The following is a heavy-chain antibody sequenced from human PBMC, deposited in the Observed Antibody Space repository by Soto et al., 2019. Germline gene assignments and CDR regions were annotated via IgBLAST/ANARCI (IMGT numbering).Heavy chain of an antibody. Sequence: LRLSCAASGFTFSSYSMNWVRQAPGKGLEWVSSISSSSSYIYYADSVKGRFTISRDNAKNSLYLQMNSLRAEDTAVYYCARELGIRYFDWPDNYYYGMDVWGQGTTVTVSS. CDR2: ISSSSSYI. D-gene: IGHD3-9*01. V-gene: IGHV3-21*01. CDR3: ARELGIRYFDWPDNYYYGMDV. CDR1: GFTFSSYS. J-gene: IGHJ6*02.